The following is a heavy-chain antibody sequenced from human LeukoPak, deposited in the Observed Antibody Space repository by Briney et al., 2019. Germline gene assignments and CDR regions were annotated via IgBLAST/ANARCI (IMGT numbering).Heavy chain of an antibody. J-gene: IGHJ4*02. CDR1: GGSISSGDYY. Sequence: SQTLSLTCAVSGGSISSGDYYWSWIRQPPGKGLEWIGYIYYSGSTYYNPSLKSRVTISVDTSKNQFSLKLSSVTAADTAVYYCARVIAAAAYFDYWGQGTLVTVSS. D-gene: IGHD6-13*01. CDR3: ARVIAAAAYFDY. V-gene: IGHV4-30-4*01. CDR2: IYYSGST.